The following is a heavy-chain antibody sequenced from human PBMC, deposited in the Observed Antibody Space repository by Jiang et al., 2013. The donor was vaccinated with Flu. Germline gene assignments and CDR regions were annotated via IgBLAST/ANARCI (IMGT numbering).Heavy chain of an antibody. V-gene: IGHV1-2*04. J-gene: IGHJ2*01. CDR1: GYTFTGYY. CDR2: INPNSGGT. CDR3: ARALEMAEGSGHYLSYFDV. D-gene: IGHD3-22*01. Sequence: SGAEVKKPGASVKVSCKASGYTFTGYYMHWVRQAPGQGLEWMGWINPNSGGTNYAQKFQGWVTMTRDTSISTAYMELSRLRSDDTAVYYCARALEMAEGSGHYLSYFDVWGRGTRVSVSS.